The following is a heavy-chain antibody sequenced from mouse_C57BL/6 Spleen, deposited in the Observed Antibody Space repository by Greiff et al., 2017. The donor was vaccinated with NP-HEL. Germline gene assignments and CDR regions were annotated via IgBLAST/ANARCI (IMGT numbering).Heavy chain of an antibody. CDR3: ARDRDDYDGAWFAY. J-gene: IGHJ3*01. Sequence: EVQGVESGGGLVKPGGSLKLSCAASGFTFSSYAMSWVRQTPEKRLEWVATISDGGSYTYYPDNVKGRFTISRDNAKNNLYLQMSHLKSEDTAVYYWARDRDDYDGAWFAYWGQGTLVTVSA. V-gene: IGHV5-4*01. CDR1: GFTFSSYA. CDR2: ISDGGSYT. D-gene: IGHD2-4*01.